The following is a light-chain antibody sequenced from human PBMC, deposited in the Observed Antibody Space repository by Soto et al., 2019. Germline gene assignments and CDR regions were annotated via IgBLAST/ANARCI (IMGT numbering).Light chain of an antibody. J-gene: IGKJ2*01. CDR1: QSISSY. CDR2: AAS. CDR3: QQSYSTPMYT. V-gene: IGKV1-39*01. Sequence: DIQMTQSPSFLSASVGDRVTITCRASQSISSYLNWYQQKPGKAPKLLIYAASSLQSGVPSRFSGSGSGTDFTLTISSLQPEDFATYYGQQSYSTPMYTFGQGTKVDIK.